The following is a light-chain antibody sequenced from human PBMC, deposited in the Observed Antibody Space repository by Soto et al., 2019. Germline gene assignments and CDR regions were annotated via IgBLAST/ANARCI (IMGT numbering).Light chain of an antibody. V-gene: IGKV2-24*01. CDR1: QSLVHSDGNTY. CDR2: EVS. CDR3: MQTTQFQLT. Sequence: DIVLTQTPLSSPVTLGQPASISCRSSQSLVHSDGNTYLNWLQQRPGQPPRLLIYEVSNRFSGVPDRFSGSGAGTDFTLEISRVEAEDVGVYYCMQTTQFQLTFGGGTKVDIK. J-gene: IGKJ4*01.